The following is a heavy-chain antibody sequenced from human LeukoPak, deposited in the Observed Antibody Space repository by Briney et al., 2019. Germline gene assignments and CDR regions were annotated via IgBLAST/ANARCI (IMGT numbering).Heavy chain of an antibody. V-gene: IGHV1-2*02. CDR2: LIPTSGGT. D-gene: IGHD6-19*01. J-gene: IGHJ6*02. Sequence: ASVKVSCKASGYTFTGYYIHWVGQAPGQALEWMGWLIPTSGGTNYAQKFQGRVTMTRDTYISTDYMELSNLRSDDTAMYYCARVEGVAVAGVNYYGMDVWGQGTPVTVSS. CDR1: GYTFTGYY. CDR3: ARVEGVAVAGVNYYGMDV.